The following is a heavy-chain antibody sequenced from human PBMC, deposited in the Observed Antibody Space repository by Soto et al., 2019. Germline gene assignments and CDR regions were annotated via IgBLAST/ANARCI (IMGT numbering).Heavy chain of an antibody. CDR1: GFTVSSNY. CDR2: IYSGGST. D-gene: IGHD6-19*01. CDR3: ARTIYSSGCCWFDP. J-gene: IGHJ5*01. V-gene: IGHV3-53*01. Sequence: EVQLVESGGGLIQPGGSLRLSCAASGFTVSSNYMSWVRQAPGKGLEWVSVIYSGGSTYYADSVKGRFTISRDNSKNTLYLKMNSLRDEDTAVYYCARTIYSSGCCWFDPWGQGTLVTVSS.